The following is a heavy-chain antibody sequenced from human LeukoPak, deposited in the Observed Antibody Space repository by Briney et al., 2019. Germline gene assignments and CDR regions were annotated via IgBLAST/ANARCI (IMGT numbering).Heavy chain of an antibody. J-gene: IGHJ6*02. CDR1: GFTFSTYA. V-gene: IGHV3-23*01. Sequence: PGGSLRLSCAASGFTFSTYAMTWVRQAPGKGLEWVSSIFGSGGSTIYAASVKGRFTMSRDNSKDTVYLQMNSLRAEDTAIYYCAKDGNSSSSSTYGMDVWGQGTTVTVSS. CDR2: IFGSGGST. CDR3: AKDGNSSSSSTYGMDV. D-gene: IGHD6-13*01.